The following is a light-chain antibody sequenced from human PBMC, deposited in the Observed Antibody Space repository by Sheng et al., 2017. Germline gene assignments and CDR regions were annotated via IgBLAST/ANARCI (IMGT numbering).Light chain of an antibody. CDR1: KLGDKY. Sequence: SYELTQPPSVSVSPGQTASITCSGDKLGDKYACWYQQKPGQSPVLVIYQDSIRPSGIPERFSGSNSGNTATLTISGTQAMDEADYYCQAWDSSTAGVFGTGTKVTVL. V-gene: IGLV3-1*01. CDR2: QDS. J-gene: IGLJ1*01. CDR3: QAWDSSTAGV.